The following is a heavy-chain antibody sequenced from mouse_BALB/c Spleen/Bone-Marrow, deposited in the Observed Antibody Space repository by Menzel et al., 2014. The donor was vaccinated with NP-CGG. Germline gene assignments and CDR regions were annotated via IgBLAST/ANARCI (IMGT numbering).Heavy chain of an antibody. CDR3: ARGGSSRAWFAY. V-gene: IGHV2-9*02. D-gene: IGHD1-1*01. J-gene: IGHJ3*01. CDR2: IWAGGST. Sequence: VQLVESGPGLVAPSQSLSITCTVSEFSLTSYGVHWVRQPPGKGLEWLGVIWAGGSTNYNSALMSRLSISKDNSKSQVFLKMNSPQTDDTAMYYCARGGSSRAWFAYWGQGTLVTVSA. CDR1: EFSLTSYG.